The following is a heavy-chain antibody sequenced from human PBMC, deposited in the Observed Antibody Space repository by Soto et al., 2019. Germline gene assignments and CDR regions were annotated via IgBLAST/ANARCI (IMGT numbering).Heavy chain of an antibody. J-gene: IGHJ3*02. CDR3: AEGGGVGVAGSAAFDM. V-gene: IGHV1-2*02. CDR2: INPATGAA. Sequence: QLHLVQSGAVVKKPGASVTVSCSASGYPVTAYYMHWVRQAPGRGLEWMGGINPATGAAKYTQTFPGRGTMARDPFTSTGFMGLRGPTSEDTGLFFCAEGGGVGVAGSAAFDMWGQGTLVTVSS. D-gene: IGHD3-3*01. CDR1: GYPVTAYY.